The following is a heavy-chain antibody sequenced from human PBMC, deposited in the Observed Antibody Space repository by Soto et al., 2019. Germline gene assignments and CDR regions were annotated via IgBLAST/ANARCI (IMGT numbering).Heavy chain of an antibody. Sequence: EVQVVESWGGLVQPGGALRLSCAASGFTFTNFWMHWVRQVPGEGLVWVSRIDNHGDGTSYADFVKGRFTSSRDNAKNALYLQINSLRVEDTASYYCGTIFEKWGQGTMVTVSS. CDR3: GTIFEK. V-gene: IGHV3-74*01. CDR2: IDNHGDGT. CDR1: GFTFTNFW. J-gene: IGHJ3*02.